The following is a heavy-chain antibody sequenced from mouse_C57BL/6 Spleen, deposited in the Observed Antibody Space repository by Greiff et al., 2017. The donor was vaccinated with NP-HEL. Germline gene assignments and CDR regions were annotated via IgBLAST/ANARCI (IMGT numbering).Heavy chain of an antibody. J-gene: IGHJ2*01. CDR3: ARNWDYDVFDY. Sequence: QVQLQQSGPGLVQPSQSLSITCTVSGFSLTSYGVHWVRQSPGKGLEWLGVIWSGGSTDYNAAFISRLSISKDNSKSQVFFKMNSLQADDTAIYYCARNWDYDVFDYWGQGTTLTVSS. CDR2: IWSGGST. V-gene: IGHV2-2*01. D-gene: IGHD2-4*01. CDR1: GFSLTSYG.